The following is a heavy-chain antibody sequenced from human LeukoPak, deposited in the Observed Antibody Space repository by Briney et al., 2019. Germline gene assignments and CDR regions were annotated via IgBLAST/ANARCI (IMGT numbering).Heavy chain of an antibody. V-gene: IGHV1-2*02. CDR3: ARADRLDGAPYLIGP. CDR1: GYTFTDYY. CDR2: INPNSGVI. Sequence: ASVKVSCKTSGYTFTDYYMHWVRQAPGQGLEWMGWINPNSGVISSAQKFRGRVTMTRDTSITTVYMEVRWLTSDDTAIYYCARADRLDGAPYLIGPWSQGTLVTVSS. J-gene: IGHJ5*02. D-gene: IGHD2-21*01.